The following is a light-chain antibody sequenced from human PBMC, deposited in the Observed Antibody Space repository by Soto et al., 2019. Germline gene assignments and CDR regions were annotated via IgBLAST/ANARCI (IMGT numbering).Light chain of an antibody. CDR3: ETWDSNIRV. Sequence: QAVVTQSSSASASLGSSVKLTCTLSSGHRSYIIAWHQQQPGKAPRYLMKLEGSGSYNKGSGVPDRFSGSSSGADRYLTMSYLQSEDEADYYCETWDSNIRVFGGGTKLTVL. J-gene: IGLJ2*01. V-gene: IGLV4-60*03. CDR2: LEGSGSY. CDR1: SGHRSYI.